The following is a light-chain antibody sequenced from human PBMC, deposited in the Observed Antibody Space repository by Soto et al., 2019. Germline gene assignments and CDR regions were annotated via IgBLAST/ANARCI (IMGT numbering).Light chain of an antibody. CDR1: QSVSSSY. CDR3: QQYGTSPWT. CDR2: GAS. J-gene: IGKJ1*01. V-gene: IGKV3-20*01. Sequence: EIVLTQSPGTLSLSPGERATLSCRASQSVSSSYLAWYQQKPGQAPRLLIYGASSRATGIPDRFSGSGSGTDFTVTISRLEPEYFVVYYCQQYGTSPWTFGQGTKVEIK.